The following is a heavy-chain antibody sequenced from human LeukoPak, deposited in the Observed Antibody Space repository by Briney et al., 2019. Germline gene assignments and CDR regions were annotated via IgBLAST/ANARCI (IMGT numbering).Heavy chain of an antibody. CDR1: GYSFTSYR. V-gene: IGHV5-51*01. CDR2: IYPGDSDT. CDR3: ARAVVVVAATIHDAFDI. D-gene: IGHD2-15*01. Sequence: GESLKISCKGSGYSFTSYRIGWVRQMPGKGLEWMGIIYPGDSDTRYSPSFQGQVTISADKSISTAYLQWSSLKASDTAMYYCARAVVVVAATIHDAFDIWGQGTMVTVSS. J-gene: IGHJ3*02.